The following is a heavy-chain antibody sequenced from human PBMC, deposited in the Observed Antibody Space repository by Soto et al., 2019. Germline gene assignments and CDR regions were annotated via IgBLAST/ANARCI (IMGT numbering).Heavy chain of an antibody. V-gene: IGHV3-23*01. CDR3: AKSGGIAAVDP. CDR1: GFTFSSYA. CDR2: ISYSGSA. Sequence: GGSLRLSCAASGFTFSSYAMSWVRQAPGKGLEWVSGISYSGSAYYADSVKGRFTITRDNSRNTLYLQMNSLSAEDAALYYCAKSGGIAAVDPWGQGTLVTVS. J-gene: IGHJ5*02. D-gene: IGHD6-13*01.